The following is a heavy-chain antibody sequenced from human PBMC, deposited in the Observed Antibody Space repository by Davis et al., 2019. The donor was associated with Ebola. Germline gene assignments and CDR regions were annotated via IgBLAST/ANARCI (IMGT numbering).Heavy chain of an antibody. J-gene: IGHJ2*01. Sequence: LSCAVYGGSFSGYYWSWIRQPPGKGLEWIGEINHSGSTNYNPSLKSRVTISIDTSKNQFSLKLSSVTAADTAIYYCVRTVLIVIPSTVRYFDLWGRGTLVTVSS. V-gene: IGHV4-34*01. CDR2: INHSGST. CDR3: VRTVLIVIPSTVRYFDL. D-gene: IGHD2-21*01. CDR1: GGSFSGYY.